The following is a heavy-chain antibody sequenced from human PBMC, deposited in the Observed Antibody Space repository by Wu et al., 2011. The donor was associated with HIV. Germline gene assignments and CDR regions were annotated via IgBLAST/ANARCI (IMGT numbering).Heavy chain of an antibody. D-gene: IGHD1-26*01. Sequence: QVQLVQSGAEVKKPGSSVKVSCKASGGTFSRYGISWVRQAPGQGLEWMGRIIPIFGTANYAQKFQGRVTITADESTSTAYMELSSLRSEDTAVYYYARGAMTRGGRLIVWGQGTSGHRLF. CDR2: IIPIFGTA. V-gene: IGHV1-69*18. CDR3: ARGAMTRGGRLIV. J-gene: IGHJ3*01. CDR1: GGTFSRYG.